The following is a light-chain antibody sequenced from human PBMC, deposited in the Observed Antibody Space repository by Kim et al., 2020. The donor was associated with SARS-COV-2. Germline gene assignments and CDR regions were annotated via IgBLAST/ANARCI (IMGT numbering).Light chain of an antibody. V-gene: IGLV3-21*04. J-gene: IGLJ2*01. CDR3: QVWDSSSDHVV. CDR1: NMGSKS. Sequence: AQGKTARITWGGNNMGSKSVHGYQQKPGQAPVLVIYYDSDRPSGIPERFSGSNSGNTATLTISRVEAGDEADYYCQVWDSSSDHVVFGGGTQLTVL. CDR2: YDS.